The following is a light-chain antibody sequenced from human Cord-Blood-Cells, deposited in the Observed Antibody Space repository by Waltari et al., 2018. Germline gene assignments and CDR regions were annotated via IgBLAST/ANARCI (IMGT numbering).Light chain of an antibody. V-gene: IGKV4-1*01. J-gene: IGKJ4*01. CDR1: QSVLYSSNNKNY. Sequence: DIVMTHSPDYLAVSLGERATMNCKSSQSVLYSSNNKNYLAWYQQKPGQPPKLLIYWASTRESGVPDRFSGSGSGTDFTLTISSLQAEDVAVYYCQQYYSTPLTFGGGTKVEIK. CDR2: WAS. CDR3: QQYYSTPLT.